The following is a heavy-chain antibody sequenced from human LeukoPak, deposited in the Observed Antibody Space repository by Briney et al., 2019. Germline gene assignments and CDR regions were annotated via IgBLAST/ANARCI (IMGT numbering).Heavy chain of an antibody. CDR3: ARDNGGYSYGGVDY. D-gene: IGHD5-18*01. V-gene: IGHV3-21*01. CDR2: ISSSSSYI. Sequence: PGGSLRLSCAASGFTFSRYWMTWVRQAPGKGLEWVSSISSSSSYIYYADSVKGRFTISRDNAKNSLYLQMNSLRAEDTAVYYCARDNGGYSYGGVDYWGQGTLVTVSS. J-gene: IGHJ4*02. CDR1: GFTFSRYW.